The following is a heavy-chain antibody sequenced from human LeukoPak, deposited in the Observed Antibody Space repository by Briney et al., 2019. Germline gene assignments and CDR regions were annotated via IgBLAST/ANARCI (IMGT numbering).Heavy chain of an antibody. CDR1: GFTFSSSG. J-gene: IGHJ4*02. D-gene: IGHD3-22*01. Sequence: GNSLRLSCAASGFTFSSSGMHWVRQPPGKGLEWVAVIWYDGSNRYYADPVKGRFTVSRDNSKNTLYLQMNSLRAEDTAVYYCARAKGVSTGYRPTDYWGQGTLVTVSS. CDR2: IWYDGSNR. CDR3: ARAKGVSTGYRPTDY. V-gene: IGHV3-33*01.